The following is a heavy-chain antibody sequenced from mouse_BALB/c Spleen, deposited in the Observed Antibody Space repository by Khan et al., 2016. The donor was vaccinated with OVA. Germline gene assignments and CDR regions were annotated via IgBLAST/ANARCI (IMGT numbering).Heavy chain of an antibody. CDR1: GYTFTDYE. CDR3: TDYGNYVWYFDV. D-gene: IGHD2-1*01. V-gene: IGHV1-15*01. CDR2: IDPETGGT. J-gene: IGHJ1*01. Sequence: QVQLKQSGAELVRPGASVTLSCKASGYTFTDYEMHWVKQTPVHGLEWIGAIDPETGGTAYNQKFKGKATLTADKSSSTAYMELRSLTSEDSAVYYCTDYGNYVWYFDVWGAGTTVTVSS.